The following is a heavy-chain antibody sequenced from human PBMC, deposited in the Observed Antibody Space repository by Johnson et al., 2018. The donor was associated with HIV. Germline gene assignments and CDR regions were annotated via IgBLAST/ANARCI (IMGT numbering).Heavy chain of an antibody. CDR2: ISHDGSNK. Sequence: QVQLVESGGGLVKPGGSLRLSCAASGFTFSNYALHWVRQAPGMGLEWVAVISHDGSNKYYADSVKGRFTISSDNSKNTLYLQMNSLRAEDTAVYFCARCYYDSRGSDAFDIWSLGTMVTVAS. D-gene: IGHD3-22*01. CDR1: GFTFSNYA. V-gene: IGHV3-30-3*01. CDR3: ARCYYDSRGSDAFDI. J-gene: IGHJ3*02.